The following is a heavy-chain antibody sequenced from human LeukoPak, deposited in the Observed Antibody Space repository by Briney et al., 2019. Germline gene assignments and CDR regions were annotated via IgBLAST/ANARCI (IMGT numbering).Heavy chain of an antibody. CDR3: AIRGYSYGQKPPDYYYGMDV. Sequence: SVKVSCKASGGTFSSYAISWVRQAPGQGLEWMGGIIPIFGTANYALKFQGRVTITADESTSTAYMELSSLRSEDTAVYYCAIRGYSYGQKPPDYYYGMDVWGQGTTVTVSS. CDR2: IIPIFGTA. J-gene: IGHJ6*02. D-gene: IGHD5-18*01. CDR1: GGTFSSYA. V-gene: IGHV1-69*13.